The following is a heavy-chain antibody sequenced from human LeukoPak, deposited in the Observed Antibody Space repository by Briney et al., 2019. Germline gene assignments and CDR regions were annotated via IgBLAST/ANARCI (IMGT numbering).Heavy chain of an antibody. V-gene: IGHV3-21*01. CDR2: ISSSSSYI. Sequence: GGSLRLSCTASGFTFSSYSMNWVRQAPGKGLEWVSSISSSSSYIYYADSVKGRFTISRDNAKNSLSLQMNSLRAEDTAVYYCARDSKLLWFGELSYMGVWGKGTTVTVSS. D-gene: IGHD3-10*01. J-gene: IGHJ6*03. CDR3: ARDSKLLWFGELSYMGV. CDR1: GFTFSSYS.